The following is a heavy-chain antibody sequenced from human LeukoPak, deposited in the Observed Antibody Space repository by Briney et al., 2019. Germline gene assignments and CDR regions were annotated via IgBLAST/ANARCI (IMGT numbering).Heavy chain of an antibody. J-gene: IGHJ4*02. V-gene: IGHV3-33*01. D-gene: IGHD3-9*01. CDR3: ARAGYDILTALDY. CDR1: GFTFSSYG. Sequence: GRSLRLSCAASGFTFSSYGMHWVRQAPGKGLEWVAVIWCDGSNKYYADAVKGRFTISRDNSKNTLYLQMNSLRAEDTAVYYCARAGYDILTALDYWGQGTLVTVSS. CDR2: IWCDGSNK.